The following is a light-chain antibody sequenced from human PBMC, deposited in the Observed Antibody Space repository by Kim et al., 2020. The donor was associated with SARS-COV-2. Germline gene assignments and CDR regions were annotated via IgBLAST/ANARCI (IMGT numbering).Light chain of an antibody. CDR3: SSYTSSSTWV. Sequence: GHSITLSCTGTSSDVRGYNYVSWYQQHPGKAPKLMISDVTNRPSGVSNRVSGSKSVNTASLTISGLQAEYEADYYCSSYTSSSTWVFGAGTQLTVL. V-gene: IGLV2-14*03. J-gene: IGLJ3*02. CDR1: SSDVRGYNY. CDR2: DVT.